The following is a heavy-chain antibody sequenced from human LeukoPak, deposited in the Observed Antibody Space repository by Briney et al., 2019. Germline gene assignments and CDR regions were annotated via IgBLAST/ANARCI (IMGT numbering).Heavy chain of an antibody. V-gene: IGHV3-53*05. CDR2: IYSGGST. Sequence: GGSLRLSCAASGFTVSSNYMSWVRQAPGKGLEWVSVIYSGGSTYYADSVKGRFTISRDNSKNTLYLQMNSLRAEDTAVYYCARVADFWSGYYDYWGQGTLVTVSS. J-gene: IGHJ4*02. CDR1: GFTVSSNY. D-gene: IGHD3-3*01. CDR3: ARVADFWSGYYDY.